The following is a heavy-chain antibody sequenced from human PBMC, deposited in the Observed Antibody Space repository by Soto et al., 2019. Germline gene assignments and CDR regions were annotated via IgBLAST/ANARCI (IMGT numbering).Heavy chain of an antibody. D-gene: IGHD3-10*01. Sequence: GASVKVSCKASGYTFTSYGISWVRQAPGQGLEWMGWISAYNGNTNYAQKLQGRVTVTTDTSTSTAYMELRSLRSDDTAVYYCARGITMVRGKPYGMDVWGQGTTVTVSS. CDR2: ISAYNGNT. V-gene: IGHV1-18*01. J-gene: IGHJ6*02. CDR1: GYTFTSYG. CDR3: ARGITMVRGKPYGMDV.